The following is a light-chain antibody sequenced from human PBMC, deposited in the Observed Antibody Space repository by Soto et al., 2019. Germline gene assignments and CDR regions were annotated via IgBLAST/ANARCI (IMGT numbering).Light chain of an antibody. CDR1: SSDIGHYDY. CDR2: HVT. Sequence: QSALSPPASVSGSPGQSITISCTGTSSDIGHYDYVSWYQQHPGKAPKLMIYHVTYRPSGVSNRYSGSKSGNSASLTISGLQADDEADYYCCSLTTSHTYVFGRGTKV. V-gene: IGLV2-14*03. J-gene: IGLJ1*01. CDR3: CSLTTSHTYV.